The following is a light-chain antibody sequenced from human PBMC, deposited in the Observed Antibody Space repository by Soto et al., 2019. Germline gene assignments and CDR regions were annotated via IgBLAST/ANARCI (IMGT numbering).Light chain of an antibody. J-gene: IGKJ1*01. CDR2: WAS. V-gene: IGKV4-1*01. CDR3: QQYYSTPQT. Sequence: DIVMTXXPDXXXXSLXXXATXXXXXSQXXXXSSNNLNYLAWYQQKPGQPPKLLIYWASTRESGVPDRFSGSGSGTDFTLTISSLQAEDVAAYYCQQYYSTPQTFGQGTKVEIK. CDR1: QXXXXSSNNLNY.